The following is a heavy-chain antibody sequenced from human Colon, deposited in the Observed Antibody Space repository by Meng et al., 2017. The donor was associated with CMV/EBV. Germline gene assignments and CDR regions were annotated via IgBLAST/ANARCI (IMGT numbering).Heavy chain of an antibody. CDR3: ARVAYCSSTSCFPDY. V-gene: IGHV4-61*01. Sequence: GSLRLSCNVSGGSVNSGSYYWTWIRQPPGKGLEWIGYISYSGNTNYNPSLKSRLTIEVDTSTNQFSLKLTSVSAADTAMYYCARVAYCSSTSCFPDYWGQGTLVTVSS. D-gene: IGHD2-2*01. CDR1: GGSVNSGSYY. J-gene: IGHJ4*02. CDR2: ISYSGNT.